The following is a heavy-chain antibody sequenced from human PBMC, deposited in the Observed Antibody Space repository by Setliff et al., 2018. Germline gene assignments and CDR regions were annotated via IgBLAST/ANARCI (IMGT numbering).Heavy chain of an antibody. Sequence: GESLKISCTTSGFTFFSHTMNWVRQAPGKGLEWVSAITDDGGTTHYAGSVKGRFTIARDNSNSTLYLQMNSLRVEDTALYYCAKSPGSSSSTNLEYLGPGTLVTVSS. V-gene: IGHV3-23*01. J-gene: IGHJ4*02. CDR2: ITDDGGTT. D-gene: IGHD6-6*01. CDR1: GFTFFSHT. CDR3: AKSPGSSSSTNLEY.